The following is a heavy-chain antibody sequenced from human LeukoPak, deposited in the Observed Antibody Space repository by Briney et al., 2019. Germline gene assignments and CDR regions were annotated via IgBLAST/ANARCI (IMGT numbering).Heavy chain of an antibody. CDR3: AKGSYCSGGSCYSEFDY. Sequence: GGSLRLSCAAPGFTFSSYAMSWVRQAPGKGLEWVSAISGSGGSTYYADSVKGRFTISRDNSKNTLYLQMNSLRAEDTAVYYCAKGSYCSGGSCYSEFDYWGQGTLVTVSS. CDR2: ISGSGGST. J-gene: IGHJ4*02. D-gene: IGHD2-15*01. CDR1: GFTFSSYA. V-gene: IGHV3-23*01.